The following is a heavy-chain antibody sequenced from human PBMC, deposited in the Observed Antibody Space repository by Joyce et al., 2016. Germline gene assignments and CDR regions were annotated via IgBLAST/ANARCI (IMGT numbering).Heavy chain of an antibody. V-gene: IGHV3-30*18. CDR2: ISNDGKRL. CDR1: GFPFTSHG. CDR3: AKDTRLITSGMDV. J-gene: IGHJ6*02. D-gene: IGHD1-20*01. Sequence: QVVESGGGVVQPGRSLRLSCAASGFPFTSHGMHWVRQAPGKGPEWVALISNDGKRLYYSDSVKGRFTSSRDNSKNSVHLQMDSLRSEDTAVYFCAKDTRLITSGMDVWGQGTTVIVSS.